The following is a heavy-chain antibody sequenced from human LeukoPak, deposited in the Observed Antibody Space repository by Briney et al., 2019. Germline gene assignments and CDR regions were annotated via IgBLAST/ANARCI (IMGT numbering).Heavy chain of an antibody. CDR1: GYTFTGYY. CDR3: ARIWLVRGYTYFDQ. D-gene: IGHD6-19*01. CDR2: INPKSGDT. J-gene: IGHJ4*02. Sequence: ASVKVSCKASGYTFTGYYIHWVRQAPGQGLEWMGRINPKSGDTNYAQKLQGRVTMTRDTSINTAYMELSSLKSDDTAVYYCARIWLVRGYTYFDQWGQGTLVTVSS. V-gene: IGHV1-2*06.